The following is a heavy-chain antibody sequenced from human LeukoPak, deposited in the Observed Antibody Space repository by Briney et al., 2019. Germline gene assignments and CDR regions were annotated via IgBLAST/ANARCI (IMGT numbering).Heavy chain of an antibody. CDR3: ARANWGWVGYFDY. CDR2: IKQDGSEK. CDR1: GFTFR. J-gene: IGHJ4*02. V-gene: IGHV3-7*01. D-gene: IGHD7-27*01. Sequence: GGSLRLSCAASGFTFRVRQAPGKGLEWVANIKQDGSEKYYVDSVKGRFTISRDNAKNSLYLQMNSLRAEDTAVYYCARANWGWVGYFDYWGQGTLVTVSS.